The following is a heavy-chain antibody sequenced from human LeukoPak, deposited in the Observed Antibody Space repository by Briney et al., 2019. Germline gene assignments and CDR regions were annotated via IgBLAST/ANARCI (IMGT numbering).Heavy chain of an antibody. CDR2: INHSGST. Sequence: PSETLSLTCAVYGGSFSGYYWSWIRQPPGKGLEWIGEINHSGSTNYNPSLKSRVTRSVDKSKNQFSLKLSSVTAADTAVYYCAINRYWSGGSRYDAFDFWGQGKMVTVSS. CDR3: AINRYWSGGSRYDAFDF. J-gene: IGHJ3*01. CDR1: GGSFSGYY. D-gene: IGHD2-15*01. V-gene: IGHV4-34*01.